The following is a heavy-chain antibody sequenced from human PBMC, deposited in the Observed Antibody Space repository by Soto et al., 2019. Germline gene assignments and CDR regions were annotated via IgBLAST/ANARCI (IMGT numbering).Heavy chain of an antibody. D-gene: IGHD6-13*01. Sequence: SETLSLTCTVSGGSISSYYWSWIRQPPGKGLEWIGSIYYSGSTYYNPSLKSRVTISVDTSKNQFSLKLSSVTAADTAVYYCARHAIAAQYLDWFDPWGQGTLVTVSS. J-gene: IGHJ5*02. CDR1: GGSISSYY. CDR3: ARHAIAAQYLDWFDP. CDR2: IYYSGST. V-gene: IGHV4-59*05.